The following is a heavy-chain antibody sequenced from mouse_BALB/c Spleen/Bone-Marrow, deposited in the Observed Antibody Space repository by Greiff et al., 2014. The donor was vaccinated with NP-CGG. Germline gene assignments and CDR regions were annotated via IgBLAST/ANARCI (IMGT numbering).Heavy chain of an antibody. V-gene: IGHV2-4*02. CDR2: IWSGGST. J-gene: IGHJ4*01. CDR3: ARNDYGNPHYAMDY. CDR1: GFSVISYG. Sequence: VQLQQSGPGLVQPSQSLFITCTVSGFSVISYGVHWVRQPPGKGLEWLGVIWSGGSTDYNAAFISRLSISKDNSKSQVFFKMNSLQADDTAIYYCARNDYGNPHYAMDYWSQGTSVTVSS. D-gene: IGHD2-1*01.